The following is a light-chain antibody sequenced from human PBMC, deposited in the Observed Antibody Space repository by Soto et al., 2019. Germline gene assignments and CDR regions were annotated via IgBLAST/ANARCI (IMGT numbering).Light chain of an antibody. CDR3: QHYGRSLPIT. V-gene: IGKV3-20*01. CDR1: QSVSSSY. Sequence: EIVLTQSPGTLSLSPGERATLSCRASQSVSSSYLAWYQQKPGQAPRPLIYGASSRATGIPDRFSGSGSGTDFTLTISRLEPEDFAVYYCQHYGRSLPITFGQGTRLEIK. CDR2: GAS. J-gene: IGKJ5*01.